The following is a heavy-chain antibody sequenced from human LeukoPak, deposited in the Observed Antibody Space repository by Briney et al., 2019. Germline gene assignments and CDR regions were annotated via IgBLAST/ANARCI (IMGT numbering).Heavy chain of an antibody. CDR2: ISNSGTTI. CDR1: GFTFSDYY. CDR3: ARDNSGAYGD. J-gene: IGHJ4*02. D-gene: IGHD4-17*01. V-gene: IGHV3-11*01. Sequence: GGSLRLSCAASGFTFSDYYMMWIRQAPGKGLEWVSYISNSGTTIYYADSVKGRFTISRDNAKNSLYLQMNSLGAEDTAVYYCARDNSGAYGDSGQGTLVTVSS.